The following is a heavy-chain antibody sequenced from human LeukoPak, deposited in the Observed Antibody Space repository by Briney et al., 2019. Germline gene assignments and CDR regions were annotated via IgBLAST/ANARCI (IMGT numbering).Heavy chain of an antibody. D-gene: IGHD3-10*01. V-gene: IGHV3-48*04. CDR3: ASGGSYFDY. Sequence: GGSLRLSCVASGFTFSSYWMHWVRQAPGKGLEWLSFVSSGSASVDYADSVKGRFTISRDNAKNSLYLQMNSLTVEDTAVYYCASGGSYFDYWGQGTLVTVSS. J-gene: IGHJ4*02. CDR1: GFTFSSYW. CDR2: VSSGSASV.